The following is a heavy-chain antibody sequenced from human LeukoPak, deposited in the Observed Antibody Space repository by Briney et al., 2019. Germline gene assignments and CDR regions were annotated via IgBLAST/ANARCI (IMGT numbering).Heavy chain of an antibody. CDR1: GITFSRYG. J-gene: IGHJ6*03. V-gene: IGHV3-30*02. CDR2: IRYDGSIK. D-gene: IGHD5-12*01. CDR3: ARVGEWLRSNYYMDV. Sequence: GGSLRLTCAASGITFSRYGMHWVRQAPGKGLEWVTFIRYDGSIKYYADSVKGRFTMSRDNSKNTLFLQMNSLRAEDTAVYYCARVGEWLRSNYYMDVWGKGTTVTVSS.